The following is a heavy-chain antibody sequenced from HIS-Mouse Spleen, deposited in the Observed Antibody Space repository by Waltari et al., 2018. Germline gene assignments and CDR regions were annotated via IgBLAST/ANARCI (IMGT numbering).Heavy chain of an antibody. J-gene: IGHJ4*02. V-gene: IGHV3-30-3*01. CDR2: ISYDGSTK. CDR1: GFTFSSYA. Sequence: QVQLVESGGGVVQPGRSLRLSCAASGFTFSSYAMHWVRQAPGKGLGWVAVISYDGSTKYYADSVKGRLTISRDNSKNTRYLQMNSLRAEDTAVYYCARAGPLGATTYFDYWGQGTLVTVSS. CDR3: ARAGPLGATTYFDY. D-gene: IGHD1-26*01.